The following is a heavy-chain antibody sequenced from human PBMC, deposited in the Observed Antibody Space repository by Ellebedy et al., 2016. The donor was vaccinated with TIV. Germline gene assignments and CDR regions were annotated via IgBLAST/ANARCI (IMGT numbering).Heavy chain of an antibody. CDR1: GFIFNSHG. Sequence: PGGSLRLSCAASGFIFNSHGMHWVRQAPGKGLEWVAVISGHGLTTYSADSVKGRFTISRDDSKNTLYLQMNSLRPEDTATYYCARYSAYYGDAVDAFDIWGQGTMVTVSS. V-gene: IGHV3-30*03. J-gene: IGHJ3*02. D-gene: IGHD4-17*01. CDR2: ISGHGLTT. CDR3: ARYSAYYGDAVDAFDI.